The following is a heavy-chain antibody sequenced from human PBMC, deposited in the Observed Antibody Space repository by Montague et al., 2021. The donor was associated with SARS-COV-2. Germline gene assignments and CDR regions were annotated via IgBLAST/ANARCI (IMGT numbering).Heavy chain of an antibody. CDR1: GGSISSGGYY. CDR3: ARSSAPSITIFGVSNTHWYFDL. Sequence: TLSLTCTVSGGSISSGGYYWSWIRQHPGKGLEWIGYIYYSGSTYYNPSLKSRVTISVDTSKNQFSLKLSSVTAADTAVYYCARSSAPSITIFGVSNTHWYFDLWGRGTWSLSPQ. D-gene: IGHD3-3*01. J-gene: IGHJ2*01. V-gene: IGHV4-31*03. CDR2: IYYSGST.